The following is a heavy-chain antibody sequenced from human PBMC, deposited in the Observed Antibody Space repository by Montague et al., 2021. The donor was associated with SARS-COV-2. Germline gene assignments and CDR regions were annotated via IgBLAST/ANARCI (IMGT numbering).Heavy chain of an antibody. CDR1: GGSFTDYY. Sequence: SETRSLTCAVSGGSFTDYYWSRIRQPPGKGLEWIGEINHRGTSNYNPSLKSRVSISVDTSKNQFSLYLGSVTAADTAVYYCARGRQHFNMIVVVMTGGEYDYWAQGTLVTVSS. V-gene: IGHV4-34*01. CDR2: INHRGTS. D-gene: IGHD3-22*01. J-gene: IGHJ4*02. CDR3: ARGRQHFNMIVVVMTGGEYDY.